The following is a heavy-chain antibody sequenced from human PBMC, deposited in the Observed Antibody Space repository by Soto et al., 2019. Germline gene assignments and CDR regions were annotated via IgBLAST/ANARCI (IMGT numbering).Heavy chain of an antibody. D-gene: IGHD2-15*01. CDR2: ISYDGSNK. V-gene: IGHV3-30*18. CDR3: AKDLGYCSGGSCYSGDY. J-gene: IGHJ4*02. Sequence: QVPLVESGGGVVQPGRSLRLSCAASGFTFSSYGMHWVRQAPGKGLEWVAVISYDGSNKYYADSVKGRFTISRDNSKNTLYLQMNSLRAEDTAVYYCAKDLGYCSGGSCYSGDYWGQGTLVTVSS. CDR1: GFTFSSYG.